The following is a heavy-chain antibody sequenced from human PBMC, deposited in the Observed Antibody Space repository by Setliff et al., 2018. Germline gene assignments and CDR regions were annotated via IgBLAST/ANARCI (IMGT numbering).Heavy chain of an antibody. Sequence: GGSLRLSCAASGFTFDDYAMTWVRQAPGKGLEWVSSTIGSGGDRDYADSVKGRFTISRDNSKNTLYLQMNSLRAEDTAVYYCVTSTIIIYYFDFWGQGTPVTVSS. V-gene: IGHV3-23*01. CDR1: GFTFDDYA. J-gene: IGHJ4*02. CDR3: VTSTIIIYYFDF. D-gene: IGHD3-10*01. CDR2: TIGSGGDR.